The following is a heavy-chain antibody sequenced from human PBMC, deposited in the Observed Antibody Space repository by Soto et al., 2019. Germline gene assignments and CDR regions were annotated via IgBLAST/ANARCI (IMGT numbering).Heavy chain of an antibody. CDR3: ARGLSRTGTTQIWDYYYGMDV. CDR2: INHSGST. Sequence: QVQLQQWGAGLLKPSETLSLTCAVYGGSFSGYYWSWIRQPPGKGLEWIGEINHSGSTNYNPSLKSRVTISVDTSKNQFSLKLSSVTAADTAVYYCARGLSRTGTTQIWDYYYGMDVWGQGTTVTVSS. V-gene: IGHV4-34*01. J-gene: IGHJ6*02. D-gene: IGHD1-1*01. CDR1: GGSFSGYY.